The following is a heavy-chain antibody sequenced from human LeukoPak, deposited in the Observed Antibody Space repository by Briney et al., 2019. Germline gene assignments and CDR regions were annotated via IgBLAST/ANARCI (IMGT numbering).Heavy chain of an antibody. CDR2: SSSSAI. CDR1: GFTFNTFE. V-gene: IGHV3-48*03. CDR3: VRVRRAGYGEFRA. D-gene: IGHD3-10*01. Sequence: GGSLRLSCAASGFTFNTFEMNWVRQAPGKGLQWVSYSSSSAIYYADSVRGRFTISRDNTKNSLYLQTTRLRVEDTAIYYCVRVRRAGYGEFRAWGQGTLVTVSS. J-gene: IGHJ5*02.